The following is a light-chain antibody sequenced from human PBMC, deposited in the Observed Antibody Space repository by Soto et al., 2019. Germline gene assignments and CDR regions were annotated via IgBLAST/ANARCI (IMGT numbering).Light chain of an antibody. J-gene: IGKJ5*01. Sequence: DIQLTQTPATCSASVGDAVTITCRASQTISRWLAWYQQKPGRAPKLLIYDASTLESGVPSRFSGSGSETEFTLTISRLQPHDFATYFCHSRALGQVTRLENK. CDR2: DAS. CDR3: HSRA. CDR1: QTISRW. V-gene: IGKV1-5*01.